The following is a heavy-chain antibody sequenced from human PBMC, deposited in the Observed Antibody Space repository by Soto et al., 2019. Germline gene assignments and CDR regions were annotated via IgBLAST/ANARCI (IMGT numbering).Heavy chain of an antibody. CDR1: GFTVGNNY. D-gene: IGHD3-10*01. J-gene: IGHJ4*02. CDR3: ARSANTYGSPFDY. CDR2: IHRGGST. Sequence: EVHLVESGGGLVQPGGSLRLSCAASGFTVGNNYMSWVRQAPGKGLEWVSIIHRGGSTSYADSVKGRFTISRDSSKNILYLQINGLTADDTAVYYCARSANTYGSPFDYWGKGALGTVSS. V-gene: IGHV3-66*01.